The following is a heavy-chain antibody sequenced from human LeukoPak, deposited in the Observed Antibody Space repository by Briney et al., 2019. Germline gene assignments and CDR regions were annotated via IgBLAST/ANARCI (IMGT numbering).Heavy chain of an antibody. D-gene: IGHD3-22*01. CDR3: ARGTMDYNDSSGYYAEYY. J-gene: IGHJ4*02. V-gene: IGHV3-23*01. CDR2: IIGGGGST. Sequence: GGSLRLSCAASGFPFSSHGMSWVRQAPGKGLEWVSGIIGGGGSTYYADSVKGRFTISGDNSRNTLFLQMNSLRAEDTAVYYCARGTMDYNDSSGYYAEYYWGQGTLVTVSS. CDR1: GFPFSSHG.